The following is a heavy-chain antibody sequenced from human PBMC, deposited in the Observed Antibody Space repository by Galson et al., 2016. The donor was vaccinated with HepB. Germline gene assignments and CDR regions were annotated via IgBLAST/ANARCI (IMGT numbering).Heavy chain of an antibody. V-gene: IGHV3-23*01. CDR2: ISVRGGNT. D-gene: IGHD1-1*01. Sequence: SLRLSCAASGFTFSSYAMTWVRQAPGKGLEWVSTISVRGGNTFYADSVKGRFTISRDNSNNTLYLQMNSLRAEDTAVYYCAKGDNASVFDYWGQGTLVTVSS. CDR1: GFTFSSYA. J-gene: IGHJ4*02. CDR3: AKGDNASVFDY.